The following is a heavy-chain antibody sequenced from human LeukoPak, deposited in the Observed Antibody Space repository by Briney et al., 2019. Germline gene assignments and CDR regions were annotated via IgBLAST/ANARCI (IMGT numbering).Heavy chain of an antibody. J-gene: IGHJ4*02. D-gene: IGHD5-24*01. V-gene: IGHV4-34*01. CDR2: INHSGST. Sequence: PSETLSLTCAVYGVSFSGYYWSWIRQPPGKGLEWIGEINHSGSTNYNPSLKSRVTISVDTSKNQFSLKLSSVTAADTAVYYCARDGYNRIDYWGQGTLVTVSS. CDR1: GVSFSGYY. CDR3: ARDGYNRIDY.